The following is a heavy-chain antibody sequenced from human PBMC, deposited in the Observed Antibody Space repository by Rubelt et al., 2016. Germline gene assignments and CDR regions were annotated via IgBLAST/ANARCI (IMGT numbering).Heavy chain of an antibody. J-gene: IGHJ4*02. CDR3: ARVGYGDFTA. CDR1: GGSISSSSYY. CDR2: INHSGST. V-gene: IGHV4-39*07. Sequence: QLQLQESGPGLVKPSETLSLTCTVSGGSISSSSYYWGWIRQPPGKGLEWIGEINHSGSTNYNPSLKSRVTISVDTSKNQFSLKLSSVTAADTAVYYCARVGYGDFTAWGQGTLVTVSS. D-gene: IGHD4-17*01.